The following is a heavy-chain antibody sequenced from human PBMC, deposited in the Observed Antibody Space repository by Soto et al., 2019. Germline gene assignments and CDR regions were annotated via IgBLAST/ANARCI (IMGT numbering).Heavy chain of an antibody. CDR1: GFTFSSYG. CDR3: AKVSPRIAVAGTFDY. V-gene: IGHV3-30*18. Sequence: GGSLRLSCAASGFTFSSYGMHWVRQAPGKGLEWVAVISYDGSNKYYADSVKGRFTISRDNSKNTLYLQMNSLRAEDTAVYYCAKVSPRIAVAGTFDYWGQGTLVTVSS. J-gene: IGHJ4*02. CDR2: ISYDGSNK. D-gene: IGHD6-19*01.